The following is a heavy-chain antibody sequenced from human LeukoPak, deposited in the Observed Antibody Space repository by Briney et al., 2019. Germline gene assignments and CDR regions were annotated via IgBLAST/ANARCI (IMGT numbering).Heavy chain of an antibody. CDR1: GYTFTIYY. Sequence: ASVNVSCKASGYTFTIYYMHWVRQAPGQGLEWMGIIDPSGGSTTYAQKFQGRVTMTRDTSTSTVYMELSSLRSEDTALYYCAREYSANYNGGICDYWGQGTLVTVSS. J-gene: IGHJ4*02. CDR2: IDPSGGST. D-gene: IGHD1-26*01. V-gene: IGHV1-46*01. CDR3: AREYSANYNGGICDY.